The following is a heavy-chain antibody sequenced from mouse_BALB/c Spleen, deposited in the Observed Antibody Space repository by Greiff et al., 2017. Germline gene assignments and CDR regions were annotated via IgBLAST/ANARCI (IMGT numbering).Heavy chain of an antibody. CDR2: ISSGGSYT. CDR3: ARQVWDPYFDY. D-gene: IGHD4-1*01. Sequence: EVQGVESGGDLVKPGGSLKLSCAASGFTFSSYGMSWVRQTPDKRLEWVATISSGGSYTYYPDSVKGRFTISRDNAKNTLYLQMSSLKSEDTAMYYCARQVWDPYFDYWGQGTTLTVSS. V-gene: IGHV5-6*01. J-gene: IGHJ2*01. CDR1: GFTFSSYG.